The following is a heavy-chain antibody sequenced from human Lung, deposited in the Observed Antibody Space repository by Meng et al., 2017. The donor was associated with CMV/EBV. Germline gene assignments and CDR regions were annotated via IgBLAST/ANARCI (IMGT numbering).Heavy chain of an antibody. Sequence: GESXKISCAASGFPFSTYGMHWVRQAPGKGLEWVAVISYDGSNKYYADSVKGRFTISRDNSKNTLYLQMNSLRAEDTAVYYCARDQVVLGSGVPAAEDYYGMDVWXQGTTVTVSS. D-gene: IGHD2-2*01. J-gene: IGHJ6*02. CDR3: ARDQVVLGSGVPAAEDYYGMDV. CDR2: ISYDGSNK. CDR1: GFPFSTYG. V-gene: IGHV3-30*19.